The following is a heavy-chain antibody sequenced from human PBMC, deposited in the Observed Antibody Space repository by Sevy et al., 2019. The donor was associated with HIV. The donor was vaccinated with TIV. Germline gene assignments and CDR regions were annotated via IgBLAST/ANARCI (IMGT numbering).Heavy chain of an antibody. D-gene: IGHD3-3*01. CDR1: GFTFSSFA. V-gene: IGHV3-30-3*01. J-gene: IGHJ4*02. CDR2: ISYDGSNK. CDR3: ARAQYDFWSGPDY. Sequence: GGSLRLSCAASGFTFSSFAMHWVRQAPGKGLEWVAVISYDGSNKYNADSVKGRFTISRDNSKNTLYLQMNSLRADDTAVYYCARAQYDFWSGPDYWGQGILVTVSS.